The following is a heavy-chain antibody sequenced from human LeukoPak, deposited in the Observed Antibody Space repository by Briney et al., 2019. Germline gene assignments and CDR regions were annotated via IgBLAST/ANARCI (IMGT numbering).Heavy chain of an antibody. CDR1: GFSLSSYA. D-gene: IGHD6-13*01. Sequence: GGSLRLSCAASGFSLSSYAMSWIRQAPGKGLEWVSGISGSDGSTYYADSVKGRFTLSRDNSKNTLYLQMNRLRAEDTAVYYCAKIRMAGSSTWYPNDYWGQGTLVTVSS. V-gene: IGHV3-23*01. CDR3: AKIRMAGSSTWYPNDY. J-gene: IGHJ4*02. CDR2: ISGSDGST.